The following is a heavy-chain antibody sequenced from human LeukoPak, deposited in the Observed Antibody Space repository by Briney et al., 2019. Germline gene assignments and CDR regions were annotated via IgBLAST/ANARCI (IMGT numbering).Heavy chain of an antibody. CDR3: ARGPSRDYGSGSSWFDP. V-gene: IGHV1-8*01. Sequence: ASVKVSCMASGYTFSTYDINWVRQVTGQGLEWMGWMNPNSGNTGYAQNIQGRVTMTRNTSINTAYMELSSLRSEDTAVYYCARGPSRDYGSGSSWFDPWGQGTLVTVSS. D-gene: IGHD3-10*01. CDR2: MNPNSGNT. J-gene: IGHJ5*02. CDR1: GYTFSTYD.